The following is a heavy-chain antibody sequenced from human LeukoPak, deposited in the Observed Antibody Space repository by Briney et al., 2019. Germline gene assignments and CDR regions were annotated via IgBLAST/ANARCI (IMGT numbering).Heavy chain of an antibody. D-gene: IGHD1-14*01. CDR1: GFTFDNND. CDR2: IGSAGYT. J-gene: IGHJ4*02. V-gene: IGHV3-13*01. Sequence: PGGSLRLSCEVSGFTFDNNDMHWVRQTTGKGLEWVSAIGSAGYTYNADSVRGRFTITRDNAKQSIYLQMNSLRVEDTAVYHCVRQPDSARYGFDYWGRGTQVTVSS. CDR3: VRQPDSARYGFDY.